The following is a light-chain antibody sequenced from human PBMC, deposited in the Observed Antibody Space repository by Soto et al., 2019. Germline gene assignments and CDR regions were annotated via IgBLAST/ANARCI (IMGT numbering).Light chain of an antibody. J-gene: IGKJ1*01. CDR3: QQSYSPWT. CDR1: QSISSY. Sequence: DIQMTQSPSSLSASVGDRVTITCRASQSISSYLNWYQQKPGKAPKLLIYAASSLQSGVPSRFSGSGSGTDFTLTISSLQPEDFATYYCQQSYSPWTFGQGTKVEIK. CDR2: AAS. V-gene: IGKV1-39*01.